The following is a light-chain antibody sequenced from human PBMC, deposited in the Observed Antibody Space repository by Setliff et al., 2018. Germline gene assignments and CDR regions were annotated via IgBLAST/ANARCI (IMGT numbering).Light chain of an antibody. V-gene: IGLV6-57*01. CDR3: QSYDSNSQV. Sequence: NFMLTQPHSVSESPGKTVTISCTRSSGSIANNYVQWYQQRPGSSPTTVIFDDNKRPSGVPDRFSGSIDSSSNSASLLISGLKTEDEADYYCQSYDSNSQVFGGGTKVTVL. CDR2: DDN. CDR1: SGSIANNY. J-gene: IGLJ3*02.